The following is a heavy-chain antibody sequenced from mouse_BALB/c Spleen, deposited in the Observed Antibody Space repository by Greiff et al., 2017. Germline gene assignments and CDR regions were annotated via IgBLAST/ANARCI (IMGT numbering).Heavy chain of an antibody. V-gene: IGHV5-17*02. J-gene: IGHJ2*01. D-gene: IGHD2-1*01. CDR2: ISSGSSTI. CDR1: GFTFSSFG. CDR3: ARSGGNYGFDY. Sequence: EVQLVESGGGLVQPGGSRKLSCAASGFTFSSFGMHWVRQAPEKGLEWVAYISSGSSTIYYADTVKGRFTISRDKPKNTLFLQMTSLRSEDTAMYYCARSGGNYGFDYWGQGTTLTVSA.